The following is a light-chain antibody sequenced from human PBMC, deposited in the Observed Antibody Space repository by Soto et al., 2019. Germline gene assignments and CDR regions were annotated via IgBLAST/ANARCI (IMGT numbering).Light chain of an antibody. CDR1: SSDIGSNNY. J-gene: IGLJ3*02. CDR2: EVS. CDR3: SSYTTTNRL. V-gene: IGLV2-14*01. Sequence: QSALTQPASVSGSPGQSITISCTGTSSDIGSNNYVSWFQQRPGKAPTLIIYEVSNRPSGVSTHFSGSKSGNTASLTISGLLPEDEAEYYCSSYTTTNRLFCGGTKLTVL.